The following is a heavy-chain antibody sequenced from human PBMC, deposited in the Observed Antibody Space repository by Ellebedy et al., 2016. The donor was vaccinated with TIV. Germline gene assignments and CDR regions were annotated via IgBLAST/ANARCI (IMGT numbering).Heavy chain of an antibody. CDR2: FDPEDGET. V-gene: IGHV1-24*01. CDR1: GYTLTELS. Sequence: ASVKVSXKVSGYTLTELSMHWVRQAPGKGLEWMGGFDPEDGETIYAQKFQGRVTMTEDTSTDTAYMELSSLRSEDTAVYYCATGGSYHDAFDIWGQGTMVTVSS. J-gene: IGHJ3*02. CDR3: ATGGSYHDAFDI. D-gene: IGHD1-26*01.